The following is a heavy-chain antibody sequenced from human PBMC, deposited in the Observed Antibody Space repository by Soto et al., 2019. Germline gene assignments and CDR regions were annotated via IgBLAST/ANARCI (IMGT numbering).Heavy chain of an antibody. CDR3: ARGGPTSADYYYGMDV. J-gene: IGHJ6*02. CDR2: IIPIFGTA. CDR1: GGTFSSYA. V-gene: IGHV1-69*05. D-gene: IGHD3-10*01. Sequence: SVNVSCKASGGTFSSYAISWVRQAPGQGLEWMGGIIPIFGTANYAQKFQGRVTMTTDTSTSTAYMELRSLRSDDTAVYSCARGGPTSADYYYGMDVWGLGTTVTVSS.